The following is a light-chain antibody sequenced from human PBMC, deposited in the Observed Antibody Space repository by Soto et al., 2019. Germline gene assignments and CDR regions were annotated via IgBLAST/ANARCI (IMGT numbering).Light chain of an antibody. J-gene: IGKJ1*01. Sequence: EIVLTQSPGTLSLSPGESATLSCRASQSVSSNSLAWYRRNPGQPPSLLIYDTSTRATDIPRRFSGSGSGTDFTLTITRLEPEDFAVYFCQQYGDSPPTFGQGTKVEVK. CDR3: QQYGDSPPT. CDR2: DTS. CDR1: QSVSSNS. V-gene: IGKV3-20*01.